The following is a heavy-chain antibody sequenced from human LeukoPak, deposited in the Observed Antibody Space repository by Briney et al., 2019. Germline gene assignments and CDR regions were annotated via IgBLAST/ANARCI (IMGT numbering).Heavy chain of an antibody. Sequence: PGGSLRLSCAASGFTFSSYAMHWVRQAPGKGLEWVAVISYDGSNKYYADSVKGRFTVSRDSGENSLYLQMNSLRVEDTAVYYCARVSGVTPRYWGQGTLVTVSS. CDR2: ISYDGSNK. CDR3: ARVSGVTPRY. CDR1: GFTFSSYA. V-gene: IGHV3-30-3*01. J-gene: IGHJ4*02. D-gene: IGHD4-23*01.